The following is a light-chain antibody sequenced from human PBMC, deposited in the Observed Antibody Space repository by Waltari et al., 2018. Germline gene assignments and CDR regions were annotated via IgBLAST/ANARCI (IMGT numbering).Light chain of an antibody. CDR3: QNHERLPAT. CDR1: QSIGRY. Sequence: VVLTQSPGTLSLSPGERATLSCRASQSIGRYLGWYQQRPGQAPRLLIYAASTRATGIPDRFSGSGSGTDFTFTISRLEPEDFAVYYCQNHERLPATFGQGTKVEIK. V-gene: IGKV3-20*01. J-gene: IGKJ1*01. CDR2: AAS.